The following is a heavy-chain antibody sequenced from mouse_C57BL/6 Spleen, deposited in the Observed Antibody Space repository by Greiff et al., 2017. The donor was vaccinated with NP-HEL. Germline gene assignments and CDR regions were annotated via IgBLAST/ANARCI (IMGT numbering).Heavy chain of an antibody. CDR1: GYAFTNYL. Sequence: QVQLKQSGAELVRPGTSVKVSCKASGYAFTNYLIEWVKQRPGQGLEWIGVINPGSGGTNYNEKFKGKATLTADKSSSTAYMQLSSLTSEDSAVYFCARDPYYYGSSYWYFDVWGTGTTVTVSS. CDR2: INPGSGGT. CDR3: ARDPYYYGSSYWYFDV. V-gene: IGHV1-54*01. J-gene: IGHJ1*03. D-gene: IGHD1-1*01.